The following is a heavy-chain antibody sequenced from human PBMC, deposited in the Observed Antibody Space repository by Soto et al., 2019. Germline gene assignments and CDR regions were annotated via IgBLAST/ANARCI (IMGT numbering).Heavy chain of an antibody. J-gene: IGHJ4*02. D-gene: IGHD3-10*01. V-gene: IGHV1-46*01. CDR1: GYTFTNYY. CDR3: ARDFSGPMDY. CDR2: IYPSGGST. Sequence: ASVKVSCKASGYTFTNYYMHWVRQAPGQGLEWMGIIYPSGGSTRNAQKFQGRVTMTRDTSKSTVYMELSSLRSEDAAVYYCARDFSGPMDYWGRGTLVTVSS.